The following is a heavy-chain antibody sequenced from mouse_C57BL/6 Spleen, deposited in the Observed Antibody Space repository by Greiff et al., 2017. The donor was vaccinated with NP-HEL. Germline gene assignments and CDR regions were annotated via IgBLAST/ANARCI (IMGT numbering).Heavy chain of an antibody. CDR3: ARGEFAWFAY. J-gene: IGHJ3*01. V-gene: IGHV1-50*01. CDR2: IDPSDSYT. CDR1: GYTFTSYW. Sequence: QVQLQQPGAELVKPGASVKLSCKASGYTFTSYWMQWVKQRPGQGLEWIGEIDPSDSYTNYNQKFKGKATLTVDTSSSTAYMQLSSLTSEDSAVYYCARGEFAWFAYWGQGTLVTVSA.